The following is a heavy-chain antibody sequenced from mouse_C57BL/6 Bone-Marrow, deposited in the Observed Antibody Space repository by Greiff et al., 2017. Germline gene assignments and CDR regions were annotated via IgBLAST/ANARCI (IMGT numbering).Heavy chain of an antibody. J-gene: IGHJ3*01. Sequence: QVHVKQSGAELVKPGASVKISCKASGYAFSSYWMNWVKQRPGKGLEWIGQIYPGDGDTNYNGKFKGKATLTADKSSSTAYMQLSSLTSEDSAVYFCARREGPGSWFAYWGQGTLVTVSA. CDR1: GYAFSSYW. V-gene: IGHV1-80*01. D-gene: IGHD3-3*01. CDR3: ARREGPGSWFAY. CDR2: IYPGDGDT.